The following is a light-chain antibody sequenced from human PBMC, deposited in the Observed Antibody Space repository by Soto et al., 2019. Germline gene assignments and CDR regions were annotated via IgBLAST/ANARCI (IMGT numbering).Light chain of an antibody. V-gene: IGKV1-39*01. J-gene: IGKJ5*01. CDR1: QTIDNF. CDR3: QQSYNNPRT. Sequence: DILITQSPSSLSASVGDRVTITCRTSQTIDNFLNWYQHHQGKAPRILISTASSLQSGVTSRFSGSGFGTEFTLTINGLQPEDSETYYCQQSYNNPRTFGPGTRLEIK. CDR2: TAS.